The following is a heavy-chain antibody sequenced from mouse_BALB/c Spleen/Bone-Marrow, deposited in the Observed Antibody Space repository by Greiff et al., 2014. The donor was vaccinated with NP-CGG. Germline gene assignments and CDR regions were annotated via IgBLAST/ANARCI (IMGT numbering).Heavy chain of an antibody. CDR1: GFTFRSYA. J-gene: IGHJ3*01. Sequence: QLKESGGGLVKPGGALKLSCAASGFTFRSYALSWVRQTPEKRVGGVATLSSGGSYTYYPDRLNGRFTISRDNAKNTLYLQMSSLRSEDTAMYYCARKSYYDYDGRPWFAYWGQGTLVTVSA. D-gene: IGHD2-4*01. CDR2: LSSGGSYT. CDR3: ARKSYYDYDGRPWFAY. V-gene: IGHV5-9-3*01.